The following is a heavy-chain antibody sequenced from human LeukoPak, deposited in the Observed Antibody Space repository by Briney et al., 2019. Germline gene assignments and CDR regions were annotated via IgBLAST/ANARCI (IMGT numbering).Heavy chain of an antibody. CDR1: GFTFDDYA. CDR3: ASSSPYRRRWFSIGLLDYFDY. V-gene: IGHV3-9*01. CDR2: ISWNSGSI. D-gene: IGHD6-13*01. Sequence: GGSLRLSCAASGFTFDDYAMHWVRQAPGKGLEWVSGISWNSGSIGYADSVKGRFTISRDNAKNSLYLQMNSLRAEDTAVYYCASSSPYRRRWFSIGLLDYFDYWGQGTLVTVSS. J-gene: IGHJ4*02.